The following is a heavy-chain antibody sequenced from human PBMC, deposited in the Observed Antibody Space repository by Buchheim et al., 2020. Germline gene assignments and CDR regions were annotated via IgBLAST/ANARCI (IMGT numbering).Heavy chain of an antibody. D-gene: IGHD6-13*01. CDR1: GFTFSSYG. CDR2: ISYDGSNK. Sequence: QVQLVESGGGVVQPGRSLRLSCAASGFTFSSYGMHWVRQAPGKGLEWVAVISYDGSNKYYADSVKGRFTISRDNSKHTLYLQMNSLRAEDTAVYYCAKDNRGAGTQFVDYWGQGTL. CDR3: AKDNRGAGTQFVDY. V-gene: IGHV3-30*18. J-gene: IGHJ4*02.